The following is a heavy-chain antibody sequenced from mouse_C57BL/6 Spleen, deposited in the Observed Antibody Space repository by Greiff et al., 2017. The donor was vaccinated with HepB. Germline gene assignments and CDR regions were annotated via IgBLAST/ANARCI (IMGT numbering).Heavy chain of an antibody. CDR1: GFTFSDYG. J-gene: IGHJ2*01. D-gene: IGHD3-3*01. V-gene: IGHV5-17*01. Sequence: DVMLVESGGGLVKPGGSLKLSCAASGFTFSDYGMHWVRQAPEKGLEWVAYISSGSSTIYYADTVKGRFTISRDNAKNTLFLQMTSLRSEDTAMYYCARGGWGNYFDYWGQGTTLTVSS. CDR2: ISSGSSTI. CDR3: ARGGWGNYFDY.